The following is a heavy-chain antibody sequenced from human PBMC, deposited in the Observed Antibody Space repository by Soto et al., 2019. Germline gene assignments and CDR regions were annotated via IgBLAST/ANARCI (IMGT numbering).Heavy chain of an antibody. CDR2: ISYDGSNK. V-gene: IGHV3-30*18. D-gene: IGHD6-19*01. Sequence: GGSLRLSCAASGFTFSSYGMHWVRQAPGKGLEWVAVISYDGSNKYYADSVKGRFTISRDNSKNTLYLQMNSLRAEDTAVYYCAKALIGGWYSIDAFDIWGQGTMVTVSS. CDR1: GFTFSSYG. CDR3: AKALIGGWYSIDAFDI. J-gene: IGHJ3*02.